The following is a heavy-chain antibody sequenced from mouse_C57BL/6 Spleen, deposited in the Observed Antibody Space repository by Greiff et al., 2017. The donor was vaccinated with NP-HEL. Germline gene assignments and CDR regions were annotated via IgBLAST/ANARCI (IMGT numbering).Heavy chain of an antibody. Sequence: VQLQQSGPELVKPGASVKISCKASGYTFTDYYMNWVKQSHGKSLEWIGDINPNNGGTSYNQKFKGKATLTVDKSSSTAYMELRSLTSEDSAVYYCARAIYDGYYVAYWGQGTLVTVSA. CDR2: INPNNGGT. CDR3: ARAIYDGYYVAY. D-gene: IGHD2-3*01. CDR1: GYTFTDYY. J-gene: IGHJ3*01. V-gene: IGHV1-26*01.